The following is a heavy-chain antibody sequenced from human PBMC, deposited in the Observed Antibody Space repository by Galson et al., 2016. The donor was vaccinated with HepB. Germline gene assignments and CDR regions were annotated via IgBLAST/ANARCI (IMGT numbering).Heavy chain of an antibody. CDR2: IYSGGTT. D-gene: IGHD1-26*01. V-gene: IGHV3-53*01. CDR3: ARGVIVGITEDF. Sequence: SLRLSCAVSGFTFSSYWMSWVRQAPGKGLEWVSLIYSGGTTYYSDSVKGRFTISRDSSKNTLYLQMNSLRVEDTAMYYCARGVIVGITEDFWGQGTLVTVSS. J-gene: IGHJ4*02. CDR1: GFTFSSYW.